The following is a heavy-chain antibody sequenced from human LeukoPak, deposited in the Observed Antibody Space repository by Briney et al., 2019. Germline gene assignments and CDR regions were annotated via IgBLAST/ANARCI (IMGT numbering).Heavy chain of an antibody. CDR3: ARARFFRVVVSAAKGIGFDP. V-gene: IGHV4-34*01. CDR1: GGSFSGYY. CDR2: INHSGST. Sequence: PSETLSLTCAVYGGSFSGYYWSWIRQPPAKGLEWIGEINHSGSTNYNPSLKSRVTISVDTSKNQFSLKLSSVTAADTAVYYCARARFFRVVVSAAKGIGFDPWGQGTLVTVSS. D-gene: IGHD2-2*01. J-gene: IGHJ5*02.